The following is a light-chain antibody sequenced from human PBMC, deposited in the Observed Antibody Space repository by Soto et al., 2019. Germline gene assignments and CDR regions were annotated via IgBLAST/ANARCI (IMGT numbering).Light chain of an antibody. CDR1: EDITNF. CDR2: DAS. CDR3: QQHDSLAFT. V-gene: IGKV1-33*01. J-gene: IGKJ3*01. Sequence: DIQMTQSPSSLSASVGDSVTITCQASEDITNFLNWYQQKPGQAPKLLIYDASNLETGVPSRFSGGGSGTEFTFTISSLQPEDIGTYYCQQHDSLAFTFGPGTKVNIK.